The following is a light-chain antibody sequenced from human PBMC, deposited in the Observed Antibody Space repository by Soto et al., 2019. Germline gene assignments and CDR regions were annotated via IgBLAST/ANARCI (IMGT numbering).Light chain of an antibody. CDR3: QHYNSYSEA. V-gene: IGKV1-5*03. CDR1: QGIAGS. J-gene: IGKJ1*01. CDR2: KAS. Sequence: DIQLTQSPSFLSASVGDRVTITCRASQGIAGSLAWYQQKPGKPPKLLIYKASTLKSGVPSRFSGSGSGIEFTLTISSLQHDDFATYYCQHYNSYSEAFGQGTKVDI.